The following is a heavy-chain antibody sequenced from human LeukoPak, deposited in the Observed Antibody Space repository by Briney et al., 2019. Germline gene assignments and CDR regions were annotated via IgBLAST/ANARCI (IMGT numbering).Heavy chain of an antibody. CDR3: TTYGSGRKFDY. Sequence: GGSLRLSCTASGFTFSNYLMHWVRQAPGKGLEYVSAITGNGGNTFYANSVKGRFTISRDNSKNMVYLQMNSLKSEDTAVYYCTTYGSGRKFDYWGQGILVTVSS. CDR1: GFTFSNYL. D-gene: IGHD3-10*01. V-gene: IGHV3-64*01. J-gene: IGHJ4*02. CDR2: ITGNGGNT.